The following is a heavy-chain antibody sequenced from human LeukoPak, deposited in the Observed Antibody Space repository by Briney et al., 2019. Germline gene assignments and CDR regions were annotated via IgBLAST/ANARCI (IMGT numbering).Heavy chain of an antibody. D-gene: IGHD1-26*01. CDR3: ARDSRPSYYVANGGMDV. J-gene: IGHJ6*02. CDR2: TWYDGSNT. CDR1: GFTFSDYG. Sequence: GGSLRLSCAAASGFTFSDYGMHWVRQAPGKGLEWVAVTWYDGSNTYYADSVKGRVTIPRDNSKNTLYLQMNSLRAEDTAVYYCARDSRPSYYVANGGMDVWGQGTTVTVS. V-gene: IGHV3-33*01.